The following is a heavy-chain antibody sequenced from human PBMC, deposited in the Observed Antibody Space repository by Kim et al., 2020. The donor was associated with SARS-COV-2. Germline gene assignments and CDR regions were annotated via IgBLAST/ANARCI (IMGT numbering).Heavy chain of an antibody. CDR1: GFTFSSFP. Sequence: GGSLRLSCSASGFTFSSFPMRWVRQAPGKGLEFVSGISENGGGTFYADSVKGRFIISRDNSKNTLYLQMSSLRTEDTAVYYCVKGERPSRQIDYFDYWGQGTLVTVSS. V-gene: IGHV3-64D*06. CDR3: VKGERPSRQIDYFDY. J-gene: IGHJ4*02. CDR2: ISENGGGT. D-gene: IGHD1-26*01.